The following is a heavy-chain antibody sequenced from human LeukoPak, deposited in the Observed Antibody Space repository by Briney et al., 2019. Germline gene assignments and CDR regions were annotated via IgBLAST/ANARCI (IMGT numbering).Heavy chain of an antibody. CDR3: ARGPTYYYGSGSHYYYYYMDV. CDR1: GGSFSGYY. J-gene: IGHJ6*03. CDR2: INHSGST. Sequence: SETLSLTCAVYGGSFSGYYWSWIRQPPGKGLEWIGEINHSGSTNYNPSLKSRVTISVDTSKNQFSLKLSSVTAADTAVYYCARGPTYYYGSGSHYYYYYMDVWGKGTTVTVSS. V-gene: IGHV4-34*01. D-gene: IGHD3-10*01.